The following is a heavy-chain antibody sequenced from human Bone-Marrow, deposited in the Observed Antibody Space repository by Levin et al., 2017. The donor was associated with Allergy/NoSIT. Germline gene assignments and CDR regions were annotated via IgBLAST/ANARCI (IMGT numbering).Heavy chain of an antibody. CDR2: MFAGGAA. Sequence: LSQTLSLTCTVSGDSINNTNHYWSWIRQPAGKGLEWIGRMFAGGAATYNRSLRSRVTISIDTSKNQFSQKLTSVTAADTAVYYCARDETFNSWHTGWFDPWGQGTLVTVSS. CDR3: ARDETFNSWHTGWFDP. J-gene: IGHJ5*02. D-gene: IGHD6-13*01. CDR1: GDSINNTNHY. V-gene: IGHV4-61*02.